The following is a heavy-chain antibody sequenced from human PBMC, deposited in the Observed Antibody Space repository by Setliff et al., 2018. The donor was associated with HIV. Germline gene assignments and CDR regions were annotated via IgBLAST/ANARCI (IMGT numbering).Heavy chain of an antibody. Sequence: ASVKVSCKASGYTFTSYDINWVRQATGQGLEWMGWMNPNSGHTGYEQKFQGRVTMTRNTSISTAYMELSSLRSEDTAVYYCARGGYYYGSGKGNWFDPWGEGTLVTVSS. D-gene: IGHD3-10*01. J-gene: IGHJ5*02. CDR1: GYTFTSYD. CDR2: MNPNSGHT. V-gene: IGHV1-8*02. CDR3: ARGGYYYGSGKGNWFDP.